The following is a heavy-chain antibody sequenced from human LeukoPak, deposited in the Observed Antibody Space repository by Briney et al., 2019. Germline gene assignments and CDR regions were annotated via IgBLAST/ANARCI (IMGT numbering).Heavy chain of an antibody. Sequence: GGSLRLSCAASGFTFSDHHMDWVRQAPGKGLEWIGRSKNKDYAYSTVYAASVKGRFTFSRDDPKNSLYLQMNSLTTEDTAVYYCTRIFYYGTRGYYPDFRGQGTLVTVSS. D-gene: IGHD3-22*01. V-gene: IGHV3-72*01. CDR1: GFTFSDHH. CDR2: SKNKDYAYST. CDR3: TRIFYYGTRGYYPDF. J-gene: IGHJ4*02.